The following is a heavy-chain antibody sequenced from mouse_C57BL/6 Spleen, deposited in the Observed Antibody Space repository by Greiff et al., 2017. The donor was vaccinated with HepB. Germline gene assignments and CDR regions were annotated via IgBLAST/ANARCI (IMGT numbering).Heavy chain of an antibody. Sequence: DVMLVESGEGLVKPGGSLKLSCAASGFTFSSYAMSWVRQTPEKRLEWVAYISSGGDYIYYADTVKGRFTISRDNARNTLYLQMSSLKSEDTAMYYCTRDRGHYYGSNYFDYWGQGTTLTVSS. D-gene: IGHD1-1*01. CDR2: ISSGGDYI. V-gene: IGHV5-9-1*02. CDR1: GFTFSSYA. J-gene: IGHJ2*01. CDR3: TRDRGHYYGSNYFDY.